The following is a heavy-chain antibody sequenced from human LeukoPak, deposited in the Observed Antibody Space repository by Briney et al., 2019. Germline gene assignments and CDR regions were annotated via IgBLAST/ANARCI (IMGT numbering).Heavy chain of an antibody. V-gene: IGHV3-30*02. CDR2: IRFDGNNE. CDR3: VADPFGRGVTGSLWL. J-gene: IGHJ4*02. Sequence: GGSLRLSCAASGFTFSNYGMHWVRQAPGKGLEWMTFIRFDGNNEFYADSVKDRLTISRDNSKNTLYLQMNSLRTEDTAFYYCVADPFGRGVTGSLWLWGQGTLVTVSS. D-gene: IGHD3-10*01. CDR1: GFTFSNYG.